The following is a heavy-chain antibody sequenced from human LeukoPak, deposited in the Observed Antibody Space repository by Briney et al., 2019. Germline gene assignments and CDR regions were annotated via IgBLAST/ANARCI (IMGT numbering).Heavy chain of an antibody. D-gene: IGHD3-10*01. V-gene: IGHV3-66*01. CDR1: GFTVSNNY. Sequence: PGGSLRLSCTASGFTVSNNYMYWIRQAPGKGLEWVSVIYSGGTTYYADSVKGRFTISRDNAKNSLYLQMNSLRAEDTAVYYCARDGVGAFDIWGQGTMVTVSS. CDR2: IYSGGTT. CDR3: ARDGVGAFDI. J-gene: IGHJ3*02.